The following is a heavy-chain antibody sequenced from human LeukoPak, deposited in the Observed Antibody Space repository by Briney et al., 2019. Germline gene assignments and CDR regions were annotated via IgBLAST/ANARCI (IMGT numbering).Heavy chain of an antibody. Sequence: ASVKVSCKASGYTFTSYGISWVRQAPGQGLEWMGWISAYNGNTNYAQKLQGRVTMTTDTSTGTAYMELRSLRSDDTAVYYCARDRPYSSSSPADYWGQGTLVTVSS. D-gene: IGHD6-13*01. CDR3: ARDRPYSSSSPADY. CDR1: GYTFTSYG. J-gene: IGHJ4*02. CDR2: ISAYNGNT. V-gene: IGHV1-18*01.